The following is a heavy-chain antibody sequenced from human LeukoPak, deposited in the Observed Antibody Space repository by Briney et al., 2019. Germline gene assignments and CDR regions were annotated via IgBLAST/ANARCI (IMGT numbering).Heavy chain of an antibody. D-gene: IGHD1-26*01. J-gene: IGHJ6*02. CDR2: IWPDRRNK. CDR3: VRKEVGTLRAMDV. CDR1: GFTFSRYW. Sequence: PGGSLRLSCAASGFTFSRYWMSWVRQAPGKGLEWVAIIWPDRRNKYYADSVKGRFTISRDNSENTLYLQMSSLRSEDTGVYYCVRKEVGTLRAMDVWGQGTTVIVSS. V-gene: IGHV3-33*08.